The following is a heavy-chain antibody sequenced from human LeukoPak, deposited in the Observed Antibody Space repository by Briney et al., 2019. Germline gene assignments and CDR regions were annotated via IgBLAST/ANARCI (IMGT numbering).Heavy chain of an antibody. V-gene: IGHV3-23*01. D-gene: IGHD2-2*02. CDR2: ISGSGGGT. Sequence: GGSLRLSCAASGFTFSSYAMSWVRQAPGKGLEWVSAISGSGGGTYYADSVKGRFTISRDNSKNTLYLQMNSLRAEDTAVYYCARDPGSLPAAIGYCYYGMDVWGQGTTVTVSS. CDR3: ARDPGSLPAAIGYCYYGMDV. J-gene: IGHJ6*02. CDR1: GFTFSSYA.